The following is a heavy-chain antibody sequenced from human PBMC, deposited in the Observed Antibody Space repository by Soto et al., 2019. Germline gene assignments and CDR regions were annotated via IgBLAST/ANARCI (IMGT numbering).Heavy chain of an antibody. D-gene: IGHD3-10*01. CDR2: FDPESGET. CDR1: GYTLTELS. Sequence: ASVKVSCKVSGYTLTELSMHWVRQAPGKGLEWMGCFDPESGETNYAQKFQGRVTMTGDTSISTAYMELSRLRSDDTAVYYCARESTYYYGSGVSNWFDPWGQGTLVTVSS. V-gene: IGHV1-24*01. CDR3: ARESTYYYGSGVSNWFDP. J-gene: IGHJ5*02.